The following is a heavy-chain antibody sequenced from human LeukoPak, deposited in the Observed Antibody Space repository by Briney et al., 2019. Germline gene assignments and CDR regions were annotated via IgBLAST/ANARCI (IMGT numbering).Heavy chain of an antibody. J-gene: IGHJ4*02. CDR3: TRSGIVTTPYYFDY. CDR2: ISSSSSYI. Sequence: GVSLRLSCAASGFTFSSYSMNWVRQAPGKGLEWVSSISSSSSYIYYADSVKGRFTISRDNAKNSLYLQMNSLKTEDTAVYYCTRSGIVTTPYYFDYWGQGTLVTVAS. D-gene: IGHD5-12*01. V-gene: IGHV3-21*04. CDR1: GFTFSSYS.